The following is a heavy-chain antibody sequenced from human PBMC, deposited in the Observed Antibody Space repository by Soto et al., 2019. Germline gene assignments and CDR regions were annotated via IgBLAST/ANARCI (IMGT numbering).Heavy chain of an antibody. CDR1: GFTFSSYG. V-gene: IGHV3-33*01. D-gene: IGHD4-17*01. CDR2: IWYDGSNK. Sequence: QVQLVESGGGVVQPGRSLRLSCAASGFTFSSYGMHWVRQAPGKGLEWVAVIWYDGSNKYYADSVKGRFTISRDNSKNTLYLQMNTLRAEDTAVYYCARSSNGDYDPWGQGTLVTVSS. CDR3: ARSSNGDYDP. J-gene: IGHJ5*02.